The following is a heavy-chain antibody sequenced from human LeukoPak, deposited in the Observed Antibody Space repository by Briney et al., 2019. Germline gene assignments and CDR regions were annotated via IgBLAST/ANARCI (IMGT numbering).Heavy chain of an antibody. CDR3: ARASTLRSRSNWFDP. J-gene: IGHJ5*02. CDR2: ISSSGSTI. D-gene: IGHD4-17*01. Sequence: GGSLRLSCTVSGFTVSSDSMSWVRQAPGKGLEWVSYISSSGSTIYYADSVKGRFTISRDNAKNSLYLQMNSLRAEDTAVYYCARASTLRSRSNWFDPWGQGTLVTVSS. CDR1: GFTVSSDS. V-gene: IGHV3-11*04.